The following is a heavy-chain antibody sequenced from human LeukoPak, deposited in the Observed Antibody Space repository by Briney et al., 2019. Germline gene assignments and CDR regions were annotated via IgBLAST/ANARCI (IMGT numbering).Heavy chain of an antibody. Sequence: GGSLRLSCAASGFTFDDYGMSWVRQAPGKGLEWVSGINWNGGSTGYADSVKGRFTISRDNAKNSLYLQMNSLRAKDTALYYFARDGAYCGGDCYSSAAFDIWGQGTMVTVFS. CDR3: ARDGAYCGGDCYSSAAFDI. D-gene: IGHD2-21*02. CDR1: GFTFDDYG. CDR2: INWNGGST. J-gene: IGHJ3*02. V-gene: IGHV3-20*04.